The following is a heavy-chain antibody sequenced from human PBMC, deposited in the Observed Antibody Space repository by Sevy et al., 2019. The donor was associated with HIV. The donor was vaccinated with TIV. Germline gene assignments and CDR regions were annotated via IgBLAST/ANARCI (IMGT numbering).Heavy chain of an antibody. Sequence: GGSLRLSCAASGFTFSTYAMSWVRQAPGKGLEWVSGISDSGGSTYYTDSVKGLFTMSRDNSKNTLYLQMNSLRAEDTAVYYCAQDRSSSSPFYFDYWGQGTLVTVSS. V-gene: IGHV3-23*01. CDR3: AQDRSSSSPFYFDY. CDR1: GFTFSTYA. D-gene: IGHD2-2*01. CDR2: ISDSGGST. J-gene: IGHJ4*02.